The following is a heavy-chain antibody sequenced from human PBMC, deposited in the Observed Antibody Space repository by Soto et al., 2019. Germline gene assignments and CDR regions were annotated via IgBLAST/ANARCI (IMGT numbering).Heavy chain of an antibody. CDR3: ARESGVTATGYGMDV. J-gene: IGHJ6*02. D-gene: IGHD2-21*02. CDR1: GYTFTSYG. Sequence: QVQLVQSGAAGKKPGASVKVSCKASGYTFTSYGISWVRQAPGQGLEWVGWISAYNGDTHYAHKCQGRVTMTNDTSTTTAYMSLTSRRSDDTDISYCARESGVTATGYGMDVWGQGTTVTVSS. CDR2: ISAYNGDT. V-gene: IGHV1-18*04.